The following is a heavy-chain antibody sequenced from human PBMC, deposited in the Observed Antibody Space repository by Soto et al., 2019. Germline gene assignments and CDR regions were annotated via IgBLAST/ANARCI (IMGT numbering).Heavy chain of an antibody. V-gene: IGHV3-30-3*01. CDR3: AIDPGDWSGDY. J-gene: IGHJ4*02. Sequence: GGSLRLSCAASGFTFSSYAMHWVRQAPGKGLEWVTLISYDGNNKYYADSVKGRFTISRDNYKNTLYLQMNSLRAEDTAVYYCAIDPGDWSGDYWGQGTLVTVSS. CDR2: ISYDGNNK. CDR1: GFTFSSYA. D-gene: IGHD3-9*01.